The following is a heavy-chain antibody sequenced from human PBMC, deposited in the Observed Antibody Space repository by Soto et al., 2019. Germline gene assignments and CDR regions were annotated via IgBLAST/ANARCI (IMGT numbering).Heavy chain of an antibody. CDR1: GGTFSSYA. CDR3: ARVGYITNYAMAV. J-gene: IGHJ6*02. V-gene: IGHV1-69*01. Sequence: QVQLVQSGAEVKKPGSSVNVSCKASGGTFSSYALNWVRQAPGQGLEWMGGTIPFFGTSNYAQKFQGRVTITADESKSTAYMELRSLRSEDTAVYYCARVGYITNYAMAVWGQGTTVTVSS. CDR2: TIPFFGTS. D-gene: IGHD2-8*02.